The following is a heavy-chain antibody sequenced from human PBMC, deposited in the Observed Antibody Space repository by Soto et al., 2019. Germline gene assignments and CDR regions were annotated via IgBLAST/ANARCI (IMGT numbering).Heavy chain of an antibody. CDR1: GFTFGKYG. D-gene: IGHD6-19*01. CDR3: AKSGDSGWYGDYVDGFDI. Sequence: QVHLVESGGGVVRPGESLTLSCAASGFTFGKYGMHWVRQAPGKGLEWVTVISFDGINNDYADSVKGRFTISRDNSKNTLYLSMHSLRPEDTAVYYCAKSGDSGWYGDYVDGFDIWGQGTMVTVSS. CDR2: ISFDGINN. J-gene: IGHJ3*02. V-gene: IGHV3-30*18.